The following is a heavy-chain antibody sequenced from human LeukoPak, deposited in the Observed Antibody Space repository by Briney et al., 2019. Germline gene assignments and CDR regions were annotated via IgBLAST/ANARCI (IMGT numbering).Heavy chain of an antibody. V-gene: IGHV4-38-2*02. J-gene: IGHJ5*02. CDR3: ARVCFSTQVEGPPVNWFDP. CDR2: IYHSGST. D-gene: IGHD2-21*01. CDR1: GYSISSGYY. Sequence: SETLSLTCTVSGYSISSGYYWGWIRPPPGKRLEWIGSIYHSGSTYYNPSLKSRVTISVDTSKNQFSLKVRSVTAADTAVYYCARVCFSTQVEGPPVNWFDPWGQGTLVTASS.